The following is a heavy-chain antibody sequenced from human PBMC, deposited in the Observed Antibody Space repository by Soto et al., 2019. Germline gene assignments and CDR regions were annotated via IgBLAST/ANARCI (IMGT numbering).Heavy chain of an antibody. CDR2: IYTSGST. D-gene: IGHD2-15*01. Sequence: SETLSLTCTVSGGSISIYYWSWIRQPAGKGLEWIGRIYTSGSTNYNPSLKSRVTMSVDTSKNQFSLKLSSVTAADTAVYYCAREGYCSGGSCYNLFDYWGQGTLVTVS. CDR1: GGSISIYY. V-gene: IGHV4-4*07. CDR3: AREGYCSGGSCYNLFDY. J-gene: IGHJ4*02.